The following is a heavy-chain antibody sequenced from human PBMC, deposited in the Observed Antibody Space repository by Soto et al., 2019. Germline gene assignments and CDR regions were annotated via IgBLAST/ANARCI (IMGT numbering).Heavy chain of an antibody. CDR3: ATWHLQEHAYDV. CDR2: FYDLDGT. J-gene: IGHJ3*01. CDR1: GLTVSGKKY. V-gene: IGHV3-53*01. D-gene: IGHD4-4*01. Sequence: GGSLRLACAVSGLTVSGKKYVAWVRQAPGKGLEWVSGFYDLDGTYYADSLKGRFTTSGDSSRTIVYLQMNGLRPEDTAVYYCATWHLQEHAYDVWGQGTTVTVSS.